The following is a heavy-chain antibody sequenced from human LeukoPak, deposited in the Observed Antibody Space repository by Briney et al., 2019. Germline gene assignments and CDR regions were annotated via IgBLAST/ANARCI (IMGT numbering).Heavy chain of an antibody. V-gene: IGHV3-30*18. J-gene: IGHJ4*02. Sequence: GRSLRLSCAASGFTFSDYGMPWVRQAPGKGLEWVAVIANDGRDKKYADSVRGRFTISRDNSKNTVYLQMNSLRAEDTAVFYCAKDMKIKAAGYYFDYWGQGTLVTVSS. CDR1: GFTFSDYG. CDR3: AKDMKIKAAGYYFDY. CDR2: IANDGRDK. D-gene: IGHD6-13*01.